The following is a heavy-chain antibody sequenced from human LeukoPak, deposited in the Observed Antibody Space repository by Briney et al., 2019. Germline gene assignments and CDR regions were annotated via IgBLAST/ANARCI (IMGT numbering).Heavy chain of an antibody. CDR3: AKAPSGYSSGWYGNFDY. J-gene: IGHJ4*02. V-gene: IGHV3-30*02. D-gene: IGHD6-19*01. Sequence: GGSPRLSCAASGSTFSSYGMHWVRQAPGKGLEWVAFIRYDGSNKYYADSVKGRFTISRDNSKNTLYLQMNSLRAEDTAVYYCAKAPSGYSSGWYGNFDYWGQGTLVTVSS. CDR1: GSTFSSYG. CDR2: IRYDGSNK.